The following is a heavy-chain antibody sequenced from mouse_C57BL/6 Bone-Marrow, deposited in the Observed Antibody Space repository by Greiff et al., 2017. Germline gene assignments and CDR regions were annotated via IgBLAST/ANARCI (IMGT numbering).Heavy chain of an antibody. CDR2: FHPYNDDT. D-gene: IGHD2-3*01. V-gene: IGHV1-47*01. Sequence: QVQLKQPGAELVRPGSSVKLSCKASGYTFTTYPIEWMKQNHGKSLEWIGNFHPYNDDTKYNEKFKGKATLTVEKSSSTVYLELSRLTSDDSAVYYCARRDDGYWYFDVWGTGTTVTVSS. J-gene: IGHJ1*03. CDR3: ARRDDGYWYFDV. CDR1: GYTFTTYP.